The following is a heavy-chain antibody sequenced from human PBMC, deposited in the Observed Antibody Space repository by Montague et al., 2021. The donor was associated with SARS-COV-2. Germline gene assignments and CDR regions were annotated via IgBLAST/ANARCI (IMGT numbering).Heavy chain of an antibody. V-gene: IGHV4-39*01. CDR3: ARRAGVVGGTRFDY. CDR1: GDSISSLHYY. D-gene: IGHD1-26*01. CDR2: VFYRGST. J-gene: IGHJ4*01. Sequence: SETLSLTCTVSGDSISSLHYYWGWIRQSPGKGLEWIGNVFYRGSTYYNPSLRSRVTISVDTSKNQFALRLRSVTATDMAIYYCARRAGVVGGTRFDYWGQGILVPVSS.